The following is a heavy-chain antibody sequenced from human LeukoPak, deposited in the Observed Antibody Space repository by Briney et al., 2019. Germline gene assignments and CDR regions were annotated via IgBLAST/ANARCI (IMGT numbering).Heavy chain of an antibody. CDR3: AKDGGLWVSAHWGDS. CDR2: ITTSDGNT. Sequence: GGSLRLSCAASGFTFSSYTMSWVRQAPGKGLEWVSTITTSDGNTYYADSVKGRLTVSRDNSKNTLFLQMNSLRAEDTAVYYCAKDGGLWVSAHWGDSWGRGTLVTVSS. CDR1: GFTFSSYT. J-gene: IGHJ4*02. V-gene: IGHV3-23*01. D-gene: IGHD7-27*01.